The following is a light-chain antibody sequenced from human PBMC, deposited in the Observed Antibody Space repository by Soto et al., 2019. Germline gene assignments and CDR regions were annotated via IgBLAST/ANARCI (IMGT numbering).Light chain of an antibody. Sequence: EIVLTQSPGTLSLSPGEGATLSCRASQSVTGTNLAWYQQRPGQAPRLLIYDAVRRATGIPDRFSGSGSGTDFTLTISRLESEDVAVYYCHQYGSSLGTFGQGTKVEI. J-gene: IGKJ2*01. CDR3: HQYGSSLGT. CDR1: QSVTGTN. V-gene: IGKV3-20*01. CDR2: DAV.